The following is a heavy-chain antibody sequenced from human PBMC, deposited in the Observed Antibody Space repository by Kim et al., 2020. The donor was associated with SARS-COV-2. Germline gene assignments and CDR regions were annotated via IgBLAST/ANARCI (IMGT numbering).Heavy chain of an antibody. CDR3: ARGPYYYGSGSSGDFDY. V-gene: IGHV4-59*01. D-gene: IGHD3-10*01. CDR2: IYYSGST. CDR1: GGSISSYY. Sequence: SETLSLTCTVSGGSISSYYWSWIRQPPGKGLEWIGYIYYSGSTNYNPSLKSRVTISVDTSKNQFSLKLSSVTAADTAVYYCARGPYYYGSGSSGDFDYWGQGTLVTVSS. J-gene: IGHJ4*02.